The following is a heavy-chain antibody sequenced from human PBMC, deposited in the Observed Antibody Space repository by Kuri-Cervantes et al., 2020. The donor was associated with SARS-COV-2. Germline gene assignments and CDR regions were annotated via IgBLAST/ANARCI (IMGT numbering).Heavy chain of an antibody. Sequence: ESLKISCAVSGYSISSGYYWGWIRRPPGKGLEWIGSIYHSGSTYYNPSLKSRVTISVDTSKNQFSLKLSSVTAADTAVYYCARQAVAVEYSSSPGAFDIWGQGTMVTDSS. V-gene: IGHV4-38-2*01. CDR1: GYSISSGYY. CDR3: ARQAVAVEYSSSPGAFDI. J-gene: IGHJ3*02. D-gene: IGHD6-6*01. CDR2: IYHSGST.